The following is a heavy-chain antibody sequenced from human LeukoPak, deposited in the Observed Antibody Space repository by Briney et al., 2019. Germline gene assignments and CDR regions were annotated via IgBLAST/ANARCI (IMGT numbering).Heavy chain of an antibody. CDR2: INPSGGIT. D-gene: IGHD3-22*01. J-gene: IGHJ4*02. V-gene: IGHV1-46*01. CDR1: GYTFTSYY. CDR3: ARDPRPSYDSSDYYYPGDY. Sequence: GASVKVSCKASGYTFTSYYMHWVRQAPGQGLEWMAIINPSGGITRYAQKFQGRVTMTGDTSTSTVYMELSSLRSGDTAVYYCARDPRPSYDSSDYYYPGDYWGQGTLVTVSS.